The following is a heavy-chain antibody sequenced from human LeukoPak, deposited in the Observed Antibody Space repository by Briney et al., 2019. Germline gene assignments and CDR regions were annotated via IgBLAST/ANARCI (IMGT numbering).Heavy chain of an antibody. CDR1: GFTFSDYY. V-gene: IGHV3-11*01. J-gene: IGHJ6*02. Sequence: GGSLRLSCAASGFTFSDYYMSWIRQAPGKGLEWVSYISSSGSTIYYADSVKGRFTISRGNAKNSLYLQMNSLRAEDTAVYYCARDANDAVYYYYGMDVWGQGTTVTVSS. CDR3: ARDANDAVYYYYGMDV. CDR2: ISSSGSTI. D-gene: IGHD4/OR15-4a*01.